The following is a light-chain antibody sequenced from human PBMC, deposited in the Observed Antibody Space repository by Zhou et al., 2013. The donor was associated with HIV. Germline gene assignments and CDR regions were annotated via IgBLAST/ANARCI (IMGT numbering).Light chain of an antibody. Sequence: DIQMTQSPSSVSASVGDRVTITCRASQDIAGWLAWYQQNPGTAPRLLIFDASGLQSGVPSRFTGSGSGTDYTLTISSLQPEDFAVYYCQQYGSSPRTFGQGTKVEIK. CDR3: QQYGSSPRT. V-gene: IGKV1D-16*01. J-gene: IGKJ1*01. CDR1: QDIAGW. CDR2: DAS.